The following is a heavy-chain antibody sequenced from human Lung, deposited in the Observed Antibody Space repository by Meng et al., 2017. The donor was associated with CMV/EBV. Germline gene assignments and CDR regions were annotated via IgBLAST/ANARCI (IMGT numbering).Heavy chain of an antibody. J-gene: IGHJ4*02. D-gene: IGHD7-27*01. CDR1: GYTFTGYY. CDR2: ITPSSGGT. Sequence: QGELGQAGAGVKKPGASVKVSCKASGYTFTGYYMHWLRQAPGQGLEWVGRITPSSGGTTYAQKFQGRVTMTRDTSISTAYMELSSLRSDDAAIYYCVRANLGSADYWGQGTLVTVSS. CDR3: VRANLGSADY. V-gene: IGHV1-2*06.